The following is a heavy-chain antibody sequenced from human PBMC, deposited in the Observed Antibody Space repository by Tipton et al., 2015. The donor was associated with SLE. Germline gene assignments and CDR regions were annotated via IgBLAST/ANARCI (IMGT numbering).Heavy chain of an antibody. CDR3: AKDRAPVYWELPGAYYYYYGMDV. CDR1: GFTFSTYS. CDR2: ISSSSNYI. Sequence: SLRLSCAASGFTFSTYSMNWVRQAPGKGLEWVSSISSSSNYIYYADSVKGRFTISRDNAKNSLYLQMNSLRAEDTAVYYCAKDRAPVYWELPGAYYYYYGMDVWGQGTTVIVSS. J-gene: IGHJ6*02. V-gene: IGHV3-21*01. D-gene: IGHD1-26*01.